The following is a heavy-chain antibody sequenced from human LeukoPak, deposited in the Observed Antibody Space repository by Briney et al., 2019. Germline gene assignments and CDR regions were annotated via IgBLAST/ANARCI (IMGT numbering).Heavy chain of an antibody. CDR1: GGSISSSSYY. CDR2: IYYSGST. D-gene: IGHD6-6*01. Sequence: SQTLSLTCTVSGGSISSSSYYWGWIRQPPGKGLEWIGSIYYSGSTYYNPSLKSRVTISVDTSKNQFSLKLSSVTAADTAVYYCARHRSAEYSSSVGWFDPWGQGTLVTVSS. V-gene: IGHV4-39*01. J-gene: IGHJ5*02. CDR3: ARHRSAEYSSSVGWFDP.